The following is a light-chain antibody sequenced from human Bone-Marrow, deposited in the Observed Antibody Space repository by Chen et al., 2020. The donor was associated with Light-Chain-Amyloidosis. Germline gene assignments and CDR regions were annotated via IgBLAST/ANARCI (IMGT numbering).Light chain of an antibody. CDR2: DDS. Sequence: SYVLTQPSSGSVAPGQTATIAWGGNNLGSTSVHWYQQTPGQAPLLVFYDDSDRPSGIPERLSGSNSGNTATLTISRVEAGDEADYYCQVWDRSSDRPVFGGGTKLTVL. V-gene: IGLV3-21*02. J-gene: IGLJ3*02. CDR3: QVWDRSSDRPV. CDR1: NLGSTS.